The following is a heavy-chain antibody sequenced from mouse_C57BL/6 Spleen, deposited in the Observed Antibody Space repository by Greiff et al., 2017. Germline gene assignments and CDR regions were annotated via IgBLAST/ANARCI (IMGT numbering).Heavy chain of an antibody. D-gene: IGHD2-1*01. CDR1: GFTFSDAW. V-gene: IGHV6-6*01. CDR2: IRNKANNHAT. J-gene: IGHJ2*01. Sequence: EVQLVESGGGLVQPGGSMKLSCAASGFTFSDAWMDWVRQSPEKGLEWVAEIRNKANNHATYYAESVKGRFTISRDDSKSSGYLQMNSLRAEDTGIYYCTRNYGNYFDYWGQGTTLTVSS. CDR3: TRNYGNYFDY.